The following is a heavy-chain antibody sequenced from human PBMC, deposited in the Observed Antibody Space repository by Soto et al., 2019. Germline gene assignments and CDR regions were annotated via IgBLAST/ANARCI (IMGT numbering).Heavy chain of an antibody. CDR1: GYSFTSYW. J-gene: IGHJ6*02. V-gene: IGHV5-51*01. CDR2: IYPGDSDT. CDR3: EKKSEGYHGMDV. Sequence: GESLKISCQASGYSFTSYWIGWVRQMPGKGLEWMGVIYPGDSDTRYSPSFQGQVTISADKSINTAYLQWSSLKASDTAIYYCEKKSEGYHGMDVWGQGTTVTVSS.